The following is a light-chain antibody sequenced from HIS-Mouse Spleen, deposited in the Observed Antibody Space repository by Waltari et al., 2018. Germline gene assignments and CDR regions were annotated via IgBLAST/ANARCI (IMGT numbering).Light chain of an antibody. Sequence: QSALTQSPSASGSPGQAVTISCPGTSRGVGGFNYVLLDQQHPGKAPTLRIYEVSKRPSGVPDRFSGSKSGNTASLTVSGLQAEDEADYYCSSYAGSNNLGVFGTGTKVTVL. CDR2: EVS. CDR1: SRGVGGFNY. CDR3: SSYAGSNNLGV. V-gene: IGLV2-8*01. J-gene: IGLJ1*01.